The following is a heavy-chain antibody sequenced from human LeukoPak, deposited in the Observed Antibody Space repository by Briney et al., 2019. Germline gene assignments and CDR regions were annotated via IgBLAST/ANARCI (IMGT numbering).Heavy chain of an antibody. J-gene: IGHJ4*02. CDR3: ARLNSYGGNYFDY. CDR1: GGSISSGGYS. V-gene: IGHV4-30-2*01. Sequence: ASETLSLTCAVSGGSISSGGYSWSWIRQPPGEGLEWIGYIYHSGSTYYNPSLKSRVTISVDRSKNQFSLKLSSVTAADTAVYYCARLNSYGGNYFDYWGQGTLVTVSS. D-gene: IGHD4-23*01. CDR2: IYHSGST.